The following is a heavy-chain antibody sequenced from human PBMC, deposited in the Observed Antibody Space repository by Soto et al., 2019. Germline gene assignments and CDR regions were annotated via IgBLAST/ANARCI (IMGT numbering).Heavy chain of an antibody. CDR2: ILNDGNNQ. CDR1: GFTFSNYG. J-gene: IGHJ3*01. Sequence: LQLVESGGGVVQPGRSLRLSCAAAGFTFSNYGMHWVRQPPGKGLEWVAVILNDGNNQYYGDSAKGRFTISRDTSKNTLYLQMNSRGLEVTALYYFVRDDAGRPKALDLWGQGTMVTVSS. CDR3: VRDDAGRPKALDL. V-gene: IGHV3-33*01.